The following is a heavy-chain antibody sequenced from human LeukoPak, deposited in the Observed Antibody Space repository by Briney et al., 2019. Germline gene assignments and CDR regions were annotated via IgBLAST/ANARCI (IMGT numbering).Heavy chain of an antibody. D-gene: IGHD6-19*01. CDR1: GFTFSTYA. Sequence: PGRSLRLSCAASGFTFSTYAIHWVRQAPGKGLEWVSVISYDGSNKFYADSVKGRFTISRDNSKNTLYLQMNSLRAEDTAVYYCAREHYLTTPYTSGWLYYFDYWGQGTLVTVAS. CDR3: AREHYLTTPYTSGWLYYFDY. J-gene: IGHJ4*02. CDR2: ISYDGSNK. V-gene: IGHV3-30-3*01.